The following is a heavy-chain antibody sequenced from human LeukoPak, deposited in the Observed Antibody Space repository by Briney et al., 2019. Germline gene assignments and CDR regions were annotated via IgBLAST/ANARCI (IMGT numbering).Heavy chain of an antibody. J-gene: IGHJ4*02. D-gene: IGHD2-21*01. CDR1: GGSFSGYY. Sequence: KSSETPSLTCAVYGGSFSGYYWSWIRQPPGKGLEWIGEINHSGSTNYNPSLKSRVTISVDTSKNQFSLKLSSVTAADTAVYYCARGRGDSDYWGQGTLVTVSS. CDR2: INHSGST. CDR3: ARGRGDSDY. V-gene: IGHV4-34*01.